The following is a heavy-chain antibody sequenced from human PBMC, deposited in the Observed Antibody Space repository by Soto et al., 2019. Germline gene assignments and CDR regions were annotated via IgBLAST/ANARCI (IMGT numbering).Heavy chain of an antibody. Sequence: GGSLRLSCAASGFTFSIYEMNWVRQSPGKGQEWVSYISISGSTIYYADSVKGRFTISRDNAKNSLYLQMNSLRDEDTAVCYSARASGGSYSSSGSMPDYWGQGTRVTIFS. CDR3: ARASGGSYSSSGSMPDY. CDR2: ISISGSTI. V-gene: IGHV3-48*03. J-gene: IGHJ4*01. D-gene: IGHD6-13*01. CDR1: GFTFSIYE.